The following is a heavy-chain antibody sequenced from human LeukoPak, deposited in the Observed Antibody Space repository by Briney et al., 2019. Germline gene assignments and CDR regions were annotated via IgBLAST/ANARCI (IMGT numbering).Heavy chain of an antibody. J-gene: IGHJ3*02. V-gene: IGHV4-59*02. D-gene: IGHD1-26*01. CDR2: IHNSGST. CDR1: GGSVRSYY. CDR3: VRDWEGFNFDI. Sequence: SEILSLTCTVSGGSVRSYYWSWIRQPPGEGLEWIAYIHNSGSTNYNPSLKSRVTISVDTSKNHFSLKLSSVTAADTAVYYCVRDWEGFNFDIWGQGTMVTVSS.